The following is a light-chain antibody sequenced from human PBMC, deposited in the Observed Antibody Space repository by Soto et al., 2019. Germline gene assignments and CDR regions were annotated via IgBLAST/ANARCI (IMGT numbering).Light chain of an antibody. CDR2: GAS. J-gene: IGKJ1*01. V-gene: IGKV4-1*01. Sequence: DIVLTQSPDSLAVSLGERATINCKSSQSVLYSSNNKNYLPWYQQKPGQAPRLLIYGASSRATGIPGRFSGSGSGREFTLTISSLQSEDFAVYYCQQYNNWPRTFGQGTKVDNK. CDR3: QQYNNWPRT. CDR1: QSVLYSSNNKNY.